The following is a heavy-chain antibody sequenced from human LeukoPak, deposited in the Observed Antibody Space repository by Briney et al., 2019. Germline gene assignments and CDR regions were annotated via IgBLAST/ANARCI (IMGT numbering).Heavy chain of an antibody. J-gene: IGHJ4*02. CDR2: FYPGDSYT. Sequence: GESLKISCQGSGYRYSSYWIGWVRQLPGKGLEWMGIFYPGDSYTRYSPPFQGQVTISADKSISIAYLQWSSLKASDTAMYYCTALDCSGGICSSTGFDYWGQGTLVTVSS. CDR1: GYRYSSYW. CDR3: TALDCSGGICSSTGFDY. V-gene: IGHV5-51*01. D-gene: IGHD2-15*01.